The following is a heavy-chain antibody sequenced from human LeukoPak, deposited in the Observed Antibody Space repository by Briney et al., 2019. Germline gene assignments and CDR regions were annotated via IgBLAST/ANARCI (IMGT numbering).Heavy chain of an antibody. V-gene: IGHV1-8*03. J-gene: IGHJ5*02. D-gene: IGHD3-9*01. Sequence: ASVKVSCXASGYTFTSYDINWVRQATGQGLEWMGWMNPNSGNTGYAQKFQGRVTITRNTSISTAYMELSSLRSEDTAVYYCARAPAYYDILTGYYPNWFDPWGQGTLVTVSS. CDR1: GYTFTSYD. CDR2: MNPNSGNT. CDR3: ARAPAYYDILTGYYPNWFDP.